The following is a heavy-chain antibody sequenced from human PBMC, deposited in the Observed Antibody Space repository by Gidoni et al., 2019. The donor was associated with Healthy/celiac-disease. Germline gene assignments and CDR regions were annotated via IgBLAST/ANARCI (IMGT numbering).Heavy chain of an antibody. CDR3: AHRDYGDYGSVWFDP. V-gene: IGHV2-5*02. J-gene: IGHJ5*02. CDR1: GFSLSTSGVG. D-gene: IGHD4-17*01. CDR2: IYWDDDK. Sequence: QITLKESGPTLVKPTQTLTLTCTFSGFSLSTSGVGVGWIRQPPGKALEWLALIYWDDDKRYSPSLKSRLTITKDTSKNQVVLTMTNMDPVDTATYYCAHRDYGDYGSVWFDPWGQGTLVTVSS.